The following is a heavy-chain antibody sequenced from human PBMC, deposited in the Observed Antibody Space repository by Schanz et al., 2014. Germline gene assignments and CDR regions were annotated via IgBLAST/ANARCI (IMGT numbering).Heavy chain of an antibody. CDR1: GFSFSSYA. CDR2: ISDSGDTA. Sequence: EVQLVESGGGLVQPGGSLRLSCATSGFSFSSYAINWVRQAPGKGLEWVSLISDSGDTAYYADSVKGRFTISRDNSRDTVYPQMNSLRADDTAMYYCAKGRFGELSAFDIWGQGTMVTVSS. J-gene: IGHJ3*02. CDR3: AKGRFGELSAFDI. D-gene: IGHD3-10*01. V-gene: IGHV3-23*04.